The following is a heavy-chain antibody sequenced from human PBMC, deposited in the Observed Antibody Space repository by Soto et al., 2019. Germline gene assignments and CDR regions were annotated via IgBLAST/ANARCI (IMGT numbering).Heavy chain of an antibody. J-gene: IGHJ3*02. V-gene: IGHV2-70D*14. CDR3: ARIRPTYYYDSSGPNDAFDI. CDR2: IDWDDDK. Sequence: XGPTLVNPTQTLTLTCTFSGFSLSTSGMRVSWIRQPPGKALEWLARIDWDDDKFYSTSLKTRLTISKDTSKNQVVLTMTNMDPVDTATYYCARIRPTYYYDSSGPNDAFDIWGQGTMVTVSS. CDR1: GFSLSTSGMR. D-gene: IGHD3-22*01.